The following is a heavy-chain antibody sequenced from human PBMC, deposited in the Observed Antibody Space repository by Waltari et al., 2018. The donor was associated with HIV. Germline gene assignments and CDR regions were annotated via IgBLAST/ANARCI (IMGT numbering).Heavy chain of an antibody. CDR3: TTMSSSGYGWYFDL. Sequence: VQLVESGGGLVKPGGSLRLSCAVSGFSFLNAWMSWVRQAPGKGLEWVGHIKSKTDGGTTDYAAPVKGRFTISRDDSKKTLYLQMNSLQTEDTAVYYCTTMSSSGYGWYFDLWGRGTLVTVSS. J-gene: IGHJ2*01. CDR2: IKSKTDGGTT. V-gene: IGHV3-15*01. D-gene: IGHD3-22*01. CDR1: GFSFLNAW.